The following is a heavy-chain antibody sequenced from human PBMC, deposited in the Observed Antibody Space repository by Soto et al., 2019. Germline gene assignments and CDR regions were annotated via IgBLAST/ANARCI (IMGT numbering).Heavy chain of an antibody. V-gene: IGHV3-30-3*01. D-gene: IGHD3-10*01. CDR3: ARDYYGSGSYYFEVRNWFDP. CDR1: GFTFSSYA. J-gene: IGHJ5*02. CDR2: ISYDGSNK. Sequence: HPGGSLRLSCAASGFTFSSYAMHWVRQAPGKGLEWVAVISYDGSNKYYADSVKGRFTISRDNSKNTLYLQMNSLRAEDTAVYYCARDYYGSGSYYFEVRNWFDPWGQGTLVTVSS.